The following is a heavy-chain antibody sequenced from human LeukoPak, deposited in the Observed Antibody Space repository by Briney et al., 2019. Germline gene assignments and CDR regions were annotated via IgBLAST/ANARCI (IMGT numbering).Heavy chain of an antibody. D-gene: IGHD3-3*01. Sequence: GGSLRLSCAASGFTFSSYAMSWVRQAPGKGLECVSAISGSGGSTYYADSVKGRFTISRDNSKNTLYLQMNSLRAEDTAVYYCAKEGLSIFGVVIPLEEVQWGQGTLVTVSS. V-gene: IGHV3-23*01. J-gene: IGHJ4*02. CDR1: GFTFSSYA. CDR2: ISGSGGST. CDR3: AKEGLSIFGVVIPLEEVQ.